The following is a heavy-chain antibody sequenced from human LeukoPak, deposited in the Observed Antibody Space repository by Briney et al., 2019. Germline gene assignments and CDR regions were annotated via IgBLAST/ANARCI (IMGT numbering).Heavy chain of an antibody. CDR2: IYYSGTA. Sequence: SETLSLICTVSGGSISNYFWSWIRQPPGKGLEWIGHIYYSGTAIYNPSLMGRVIMSVDTSKNQFSLSLSSVSAADTALYYCARHREPSGSYSAFDYWGQGALVTVSS. CDR3: ARHREPSGSYSAFDY. D-gene: IGHD3-10*01. CDR1: GGSISNYF. J-gene: IGHJ4*02. V-gene: IGHV4-59*08.